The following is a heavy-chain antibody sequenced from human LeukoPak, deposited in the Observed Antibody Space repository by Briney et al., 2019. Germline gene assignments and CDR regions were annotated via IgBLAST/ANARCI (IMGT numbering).Heavy chain of an antibody. CDR1: GFTFSSYS. CDR3: ARGQDTVVTSRDAFDI. J-gene: IGHJ3*02. D-gene: IGHD4-23*01. V-gene: IGHV3-48*01. Sequence: GGSLRLSCAASGFTFSSYSMNWVRQAPGKGLEWVSYISSSSSTIYYADSVKGRFTTSRDNAKNSLYLQMNSLRAEDTAVYYCARGQDTVVTSRDAFDIWGQGTMVTVSS. CDR2: ISSSSSTI.